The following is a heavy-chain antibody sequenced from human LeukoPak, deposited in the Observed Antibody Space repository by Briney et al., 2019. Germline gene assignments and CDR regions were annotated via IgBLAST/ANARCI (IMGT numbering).Heavy chain of an antibody. V-gene: IGHV3-23*01. D-gene: IGHD6-6*01. CDR2: ISGSGGST. CDR3: ARGGFSSPDYYGMDV. CDR1: GFTFSSYA. J-gene: IGHJ6*02. Sequence: PGGSLRLSCAASGFTFSSYAMSWVRQAPGKGLEWVSAISGSGGSTYYADSVKGRFTISRDNSKNTLYLQMNSLRAEDTAVYYCARGGFSSPDYYGMDVWGQGTTVTVSS.